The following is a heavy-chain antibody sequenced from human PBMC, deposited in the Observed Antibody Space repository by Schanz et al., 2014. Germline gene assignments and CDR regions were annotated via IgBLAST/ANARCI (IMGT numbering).Heavy chain of an antibody. CDR2: ISSGGGST. D-gene: IGHD3-10*01. CDR1: GFSFTTYA. J-gene: IGHJ4*02. CDR3: ARIGGSVFDY. Sequence: EEQLVESGGGLVQPGGSLRLSCASSGFSFTTYAMSWVRQAPGKGLEWVSSISSGGGSTYYADSVKGRFTISRDNSKNTLYLQMNSLRAEDTAVYYCARIGGSVFDYWAQGTLVTVSS. V-gene: IGHV3-23*04.